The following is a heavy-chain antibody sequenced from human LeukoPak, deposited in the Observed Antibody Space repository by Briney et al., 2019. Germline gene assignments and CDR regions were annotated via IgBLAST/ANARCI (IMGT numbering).Heavy chain of an antibody. CDR1: GFTFSSYS. V-gene: IGHV3-21*01. J-gene: IGHJ6*03. Sequence: EGSLRLSCAASGFTFSSYSMNWVRQAPGKGLEWVSSISSSSSYIYYADSVKGRFTISRDNAKNSLYLQMNSLRAEDTAVYYCARARVGATTLYYYMDVWGKGTTVTVSS. D-gene: IGHD1-26*01. CDR2: ISSSSSYI. CDR3: ARARVGATTLYYYMDV.